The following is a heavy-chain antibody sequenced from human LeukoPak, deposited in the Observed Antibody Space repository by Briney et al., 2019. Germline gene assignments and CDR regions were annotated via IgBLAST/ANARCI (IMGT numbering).Heavy chain of an antibody. CDR2: IYGGGST. D-gene: IGHD2-21*01. CDR3: ASKGQYCGTLTCKDY. J-gene: IGHJ4*02. Sequence: GGSLRLSCAASGFTVSSNYMSWVRQAPGKGLECVSLIYGGGSTYYADSVKGRFNISRDNSKNTIFLQLTSLRVEDTAVYYCASKGQYCGTLTCKDYWGRGTLVTVSS. V-gene: IGHV3-53*01. CDR1: GFTVSSNY.